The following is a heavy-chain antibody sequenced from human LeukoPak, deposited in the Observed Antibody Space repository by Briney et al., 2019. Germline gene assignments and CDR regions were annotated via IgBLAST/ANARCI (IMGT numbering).Heavy chain of an antibody. CDR3: ARAVVVAAPFDP. Sequence: ASVKVSCKASGGTFSSYAISWVRPAPGQGLEWMGRIIPILGIANYAQKFQGRVTITADKSTSTAYMELSSLRSEDTAVYYCARAVVVAAPFDPWGQGTLVTVSS. D-gene: IGHD2-15*01. V-gene: IGHV1-69*04. CDR2: IIPILGIA. J-gene: IGHJ5*02. CDR1: GGTFSSYA.